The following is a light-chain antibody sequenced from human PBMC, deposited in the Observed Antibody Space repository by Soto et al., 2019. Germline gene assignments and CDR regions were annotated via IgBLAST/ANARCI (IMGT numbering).Light chain of an antibody. CDR1: SSDFGDHKS. Sequence: SALTQAASVSGSPGQSITISCPGASSDFGDHKSVSWYQHHPGKAPKLIIYEVNYRPSGVSSRFSGSRSGNTASLTISGLQAEDEAHYYCSSSTDTSILFGGGTQLTVL. CDR2: EVN. CDR3: SSSTDTSIL. J-gene: IGLJ2*01. V-gene: IGLV2-14*01.